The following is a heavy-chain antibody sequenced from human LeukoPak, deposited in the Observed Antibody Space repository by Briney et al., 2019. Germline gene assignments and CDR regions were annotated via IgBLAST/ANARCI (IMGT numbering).Heavy chain of an antibody. J-gene: IGHJ4*02. CDR1: GFTFSNYA. V-gene: IGHV3-33*01. CDR3: ARDSDDCSSNSCQLDY. CDR2: IWYDGSNK. D-gene: IGHD2-2*01. Sequence: GGSLRLSCAASGFTFSNYAMQWVRQAPGKGLEWVAVIWYDGSNKYYADSVKGRFTISRDNSKNTLSLQMNSLRAEDTAVYYCARDSDDCSSNSCQLDYWGQGTLVTVSS.